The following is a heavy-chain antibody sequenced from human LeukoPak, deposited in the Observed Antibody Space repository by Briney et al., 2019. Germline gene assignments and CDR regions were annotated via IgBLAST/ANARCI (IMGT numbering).Heavy chain of an antibody. CDR3: AKDRLRILWFGEYFDY. V-gene: IGHV3-23*01. D-gene: IGHD3-10*01. CDR2: ISGSGGST. Sequence: PGGSLRLSCAASGFTFSGYAMTWVRQAPGKGLEWVSAISGSGGSTYYADSVKGRFTTSRDNSKNTLYLQMNSLRAEDTAVYYCAKDRLRILWFGEYFDYWGQGTLVTVSS. J-gene: IGHJ4*02. CDR1: GFTFSGYA.